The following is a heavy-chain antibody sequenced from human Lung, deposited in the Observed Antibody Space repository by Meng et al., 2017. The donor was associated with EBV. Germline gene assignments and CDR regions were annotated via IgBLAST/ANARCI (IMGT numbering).Heavy chain of an antibody. CDR1: GRSFSSSN. Sequence: VTGLLNLSGTLSLTCGVSGRSFSSSNWSWIRQPPGKGLEWIGQINYSGITNYNPSLKSRVTISVDTSKNQFSLSLNSVTAADTAVYYCARGGTSSAPFDYWGQETLVTVSS. V-gene: IGHV4-34*01. CDR2: INYSGIT. J-gene: IGHJ4*02. D-gene: IGHD2-2*01. CDR3: ARGGTSSAPFDY.